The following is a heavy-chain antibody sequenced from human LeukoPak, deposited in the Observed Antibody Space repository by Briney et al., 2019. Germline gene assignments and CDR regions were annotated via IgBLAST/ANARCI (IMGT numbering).Heavy chain of an antibody. CDR2: INPNSGGT. Sequence: ASVKVSCKASGYTFTGYYMHWVRQAPGQGLEWMGWINPNSGGTNYAQKFQGRVTMTRDTSTSTAYMELSRLRSDDTAVYYCARGGYDSSGYPLVFDYWGQGTLVTVSS. J-gene: IGHJ4*02. CDR3: ARGGYDSSGYPLVFDY. CDR1: GYTFTGYY. V-gene: IGHV1-2*02. D-gene: IGHD3-22*01.